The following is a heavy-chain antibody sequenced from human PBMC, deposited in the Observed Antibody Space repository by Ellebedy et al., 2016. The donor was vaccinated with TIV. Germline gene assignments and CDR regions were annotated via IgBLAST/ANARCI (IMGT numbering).Heavy chain of an antibody. D-gene: IGHD1-26*01. CDR3: ARCRGGSYSIPFYN. CDR1: ASTTVAVAC. V-gene: IGHV4-38-2*02. Sequence: SDTLSLTXTLSASTTVAVACSGSARHHPGNGLQSFWSMFHSGSTYYNPSLKSRVTFSVDTSKNQFYLRLSSVTAADTAVYYFARCRGGSYSIPFYNWGQGTLVTVSS. CDR2: MFHSGST. J-gene: IGHJ4*02.